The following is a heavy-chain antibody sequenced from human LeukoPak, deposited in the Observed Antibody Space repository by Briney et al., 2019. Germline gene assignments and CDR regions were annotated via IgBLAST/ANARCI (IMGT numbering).Heavy chain of an antibody. V-gene: IGHV3-23*01. Sequence: GGSLRLSCAASGFTFSSYAMSWVRQAPGKGLEWVSAISGSGGSTYYADSVKGRFTISRDNSKITLYLQMNSLRAEDTAVYYCAKEVYYDSSGYFRPNWFDPWGQGTLVTVSS. CDR2: ISGSGGST. CDR3: AKEVYYDSSGYFRPNWFDP. J-gene: IGHJ5*02. D-gene: IGHD3-22*01. CDR1: GFTFSSYA.